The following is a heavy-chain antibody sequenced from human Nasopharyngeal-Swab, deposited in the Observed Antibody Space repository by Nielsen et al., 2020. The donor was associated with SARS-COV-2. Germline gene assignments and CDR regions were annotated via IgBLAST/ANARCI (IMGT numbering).Heavy chain of an antibody. Sequence: SVKVSCKASGYTFTSYGISWVRQAPGQGLEWMGGIIPIFGTANYAQKFQGRVTITADESTSTAYMELSSLRSEDTAVYYCARVVGYDFWSGYHFDYWGQGTLVTVSS. CDR1: GYTFTSYG. CDR2: IIPIFGTA. CDR3: ARVVGYDFWSGYHFDY. V-gene: IGHV1-69*13. J-gene: IGHJ4*02. D-gene: IGHD3-3*01.